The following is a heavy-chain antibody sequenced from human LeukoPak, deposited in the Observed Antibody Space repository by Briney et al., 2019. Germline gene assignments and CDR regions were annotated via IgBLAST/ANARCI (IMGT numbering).Heavy chain of an antibody. CDR2: ISSSSSTI. CDR1: GFTFSSYS. D-gene: IGHD3-3*01. CDR3: ARDLQLARHGEMDV. J-gene: IGHJ6*02. Sequence: TGGSLRLSCAASGFTFSSYSMNWVRQAPGKGLEWVSYISSSSSTIYYADSVKGRFTISRDNAKNSLYLQMNSLRAEDTAVYYCARDLQLARHGEMDVWGQGTTVTVSS. V-gene: IGHV3-48*01.